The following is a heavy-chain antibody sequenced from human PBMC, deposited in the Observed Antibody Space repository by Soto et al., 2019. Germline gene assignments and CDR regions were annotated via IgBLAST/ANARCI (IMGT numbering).Heavy chain of an antibody. Sequence: EVQLVESGGGLVQPGGSLGLSCSASGFTFRVYSMNWVRQAPGKGLEWVSYITSDERTIHYADSVKGRFTISRDNAKNSVYLQMTSLRDEDMAVYYCARSVEGHFDFWGQGILVTVSS. CDR1: GFTFRVYS. V-gene: IGHV3-48*02. CDR3: ARSVEGHFDF. CDR2: ITSDERTI. J-gene: IGHJ4*01. D-gene: IGHD6-19*01.